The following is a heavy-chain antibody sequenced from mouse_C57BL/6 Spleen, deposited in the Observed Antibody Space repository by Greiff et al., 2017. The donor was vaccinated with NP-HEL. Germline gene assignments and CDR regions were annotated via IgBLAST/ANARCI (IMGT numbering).Heavy chain of an antibody. CDR3: ARSSTGTGIYAMDY. Sequence: QVQLQQSGPELVKPGASVKISCKASGYAFSSSWMNWVKQRPGKGLEWIGRIYPGDGDTNYNGKFKGKATLTADKSSSTAYMQLSSLTSEDSAVYFCARSSTGTGIYAMDYWGQGTSVTVSS. CDR2: IYPGDGDT. D-gene: IGHD4-1*02. CDR1: GYAFSSSW. V-gene: IGHV1-82*01. J-gene: IGHJ4*01.